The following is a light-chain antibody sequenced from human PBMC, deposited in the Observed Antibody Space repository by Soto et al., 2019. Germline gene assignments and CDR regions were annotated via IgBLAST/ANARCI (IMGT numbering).Light chain of an antibody. CDR1: QGISSW. V-gene: IGKV1-12*01. Sequence: DIHMTQSPSSVSASVGDRVTITCRASQGISSWLAWYQQKPGKAPKLLIYTVSSLQSGVPSRSRGSGSGTDFTLPIGSLPAEDFATYYWQQANRFAHSCGGGPKVEIK. CDR2: TVS. CDR3: QQANRFAHS. J-gene: IGKJ4*01.